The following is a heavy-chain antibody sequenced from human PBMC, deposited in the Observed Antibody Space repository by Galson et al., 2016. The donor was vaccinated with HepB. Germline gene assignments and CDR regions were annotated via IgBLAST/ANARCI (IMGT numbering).Heavy chain of an antibody. V-gene: IGHV1-69*13. CDR1: GGSLTNYG. CDR3: ARGGQAPAGKVGKQPVAYYYYMDV. Sequence: SVKVSCKASGGSLTNYGLSWVRQAPGQGLEWMGGIIPIFGTRNYAQKFQGRVTITADESTKTAYMDLSGLTSEDSAVYYCARGGQAPAGKVGKQPVAYYYYMDVWGKGTTVIVSS. D-gene: IGHD6-13*01. J-gene: IGHJ6*03. CDR2: IIPIFGTR.